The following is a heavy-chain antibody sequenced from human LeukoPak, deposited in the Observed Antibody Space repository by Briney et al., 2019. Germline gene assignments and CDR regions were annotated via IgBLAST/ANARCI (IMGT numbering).Heavy chain of an antibody. V-gene: IGHV4-30-2*01. CDR3: ARGSREAYYFDN. J-gene: IGHJ4*02. CDR1: GDSISSGAYS. CDR2: IYHSGST. Sequence: SETLSLTCAVSGDSISSGAYSWSWIRQPPGKGLEWIGYIYHSGSTYYNPSLKSRVAMSIDRSKNQFSLNLSSVTAADTAVYYCARGSREAYYFDNWGQGTLVTVSS. D-gene: IGHD1-26*01.